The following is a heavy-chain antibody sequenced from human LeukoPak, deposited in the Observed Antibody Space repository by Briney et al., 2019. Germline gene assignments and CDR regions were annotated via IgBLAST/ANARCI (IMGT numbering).Heavy chain of an antibody. J-gene: IGHJ4*02. CDR2: ISSGGRTI. CDR1: GFAFSTYE. Sequence: GGSLRLSCAASGFAFSTYEMNWVRQAPGKGLEWVSYISSGGRTISYADSVKGRFTISRDNAKNSLYLQMNGLRAEDTAVYYCASGEFSYGYRYWGQGTLVTVSS. CDR3: ASGEFSYGYRY. V-gene: IGHV3-48*03. D-gene: IGHD5-18*01.